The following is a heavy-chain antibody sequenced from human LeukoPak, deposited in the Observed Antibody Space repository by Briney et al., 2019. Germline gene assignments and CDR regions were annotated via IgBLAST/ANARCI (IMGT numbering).Heavy chain of an antibody. D-gene: IGHD5-18*01. CDR2: ISYDGSNK. CDR1: GFTFSSYA. CDR3: ARPHLDVDTAMEDAFVI. Sequence: GGSLRLSCAACGFTFSSYAMHLVRQAPGKGLEWVAVISYDGSNKYHADSVKGRFTISRDNSKNTLYLQMNSLRAEDTAVYYCARPHLDVDTAMEDAFVIWGQGTMVTVSS. J-gene: IGHJ3*02. V-gene: IGHV3-30-3*01.